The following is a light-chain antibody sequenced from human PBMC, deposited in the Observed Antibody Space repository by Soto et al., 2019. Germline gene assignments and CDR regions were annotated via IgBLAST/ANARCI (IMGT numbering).Light chain of an antibody. J-gene: IGKJ2*01. V-gene: IGKV3-20*01. CDR3: QQYGGLPFT. CDR2: GAS. CDR1: QSIFHNY. Sequence: EIVLTQSPGTLSLSPRERATLSCRASQSIFHNYLAWYQQKPGQAPRLLVYGASFRATDIPNRFSGSGSGKDFTLTISRLEPEDFAVYYCQQYGGLPFTFGQGTRLEIK.